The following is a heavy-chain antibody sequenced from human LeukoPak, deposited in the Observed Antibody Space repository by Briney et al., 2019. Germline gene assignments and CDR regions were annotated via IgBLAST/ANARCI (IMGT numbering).Heavy chain of an antibody. CDR3: ARVGSSGWYVPSPEIDY. CDR1: GGSISSYY. D-gene: IGHD6-19*01. J-gene: IGHJ4*02. V-gene: IGHV4-59*01. Sequence: PSETLSLTCTVSGGSISSYYWSWIRQPPGKGLEWIGYIYYSGSTNYNPSLKSRVTISVDTSKNQFSLKLSSVTAADTAVYYCARVGSSGWYVPSPEIDYWGQGTLVTVSS. CDR2: IYYSGST.